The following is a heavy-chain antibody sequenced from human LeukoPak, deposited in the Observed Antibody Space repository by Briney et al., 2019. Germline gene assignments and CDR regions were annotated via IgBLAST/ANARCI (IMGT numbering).Heavy chain of an antibody. CDR3: ARGGYCSTTSCYEGSGDYYYGMDV. CDR2: VSSNGDKT. Sequence: PGGSLRLSCAASGFTFSYFAMHWVRQAPGKGLECISAVSSNGDKTYYADSVKGRFSISRDNSKNTLYLQMGSLRAEDMAVYYCARGGYCSTTSCYEGSGDYYYGMDVWGRGTTVTVSS. D-gene: IGHD2-2*01. CDR1: GFTFSYFA. J-gene: IGHJ6*04. V-gene: IGHV3-64*02.